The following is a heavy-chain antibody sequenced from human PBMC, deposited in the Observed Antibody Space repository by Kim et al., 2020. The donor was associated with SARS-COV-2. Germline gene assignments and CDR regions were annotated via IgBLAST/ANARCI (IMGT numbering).Heavy chain of an antibody. Sequence: SETLSLTCTVSGGSISSYYWSWIRQPPGKGLEWIGYIYYSGSTNYNPSLKSRVTISVDTSKNQFSLKLSSVTAADTAVYYCAISGWGSSRVDYWGQGTLVTVSS. CDR1: GGSISSYY. V-gene: IGHV4-59*08. CDR2: IYYSGST. J-gene: IGHJ4*02. D-gene: IGHD3-16*01. CDR3: AISGWGSSRVDY.